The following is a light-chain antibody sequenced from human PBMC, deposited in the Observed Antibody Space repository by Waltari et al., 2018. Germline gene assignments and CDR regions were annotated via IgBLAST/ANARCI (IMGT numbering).Light chain of an antibody. J-gene: IGKJ3*01. CDR1: QYVSSSY. Sequence: IVLTQSPGTLSLSPGERATLSCRPSQYVSSSYLAWYQQKPGQAPRLLIYGASFRAAGIPERFSGSGSGTDFTLTISRLEPEDFAVFYCLQYGSPPFTFGPGTKVEIK. CDR2: GAS. CDR3: LQYGSPPFT. V-gene: IGKV3-20*01.